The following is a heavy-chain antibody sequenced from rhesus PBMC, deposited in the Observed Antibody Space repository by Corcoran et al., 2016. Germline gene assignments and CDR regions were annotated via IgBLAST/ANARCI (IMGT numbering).Heavy chain of an antibody. V-gene: IGHV4-80*01. J-gene: IGHJ4*01. CDR2: INGKRGST. Sequence: QVQLQESGPGLVKPSETLSLTCAVSGGSFSSYWWSWIRQPPVKGMEWIGEINGKRGSTNSKPSLTSRVTSSKDAPKKQFSLKLSSVTAADTAGYDCARDDDGSGYFDDWGQGVLVTVSS. CDR1: GGSFSSYW. CDR3: ARDDDGSGYFDD. D-gene: IGHD2-21*01.